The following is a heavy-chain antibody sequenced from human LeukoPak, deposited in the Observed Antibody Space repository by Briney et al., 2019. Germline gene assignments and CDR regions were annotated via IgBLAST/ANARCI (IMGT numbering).Heavy chain of an antibody. J-gene: IGHJ4*02. CDR3: AHRLGPRGSSWSSAYFDY. Sequence: SGPTLVNTTQTLTLTCTFSGFPLTTSGVGVGWIRQPPGKALECLALIYWDDDKRYSPSLKSRLTITKDTSKNQVVLTMTNMDPVDTATYYCAHRLGPRGSSWSSAYFDYWGQGTLVTVSS. CDR2: IYWDDDK. CDR1: GFPLTTSGVG. V-gene: IGHV2-5*02. D-gene: IGHD6-13*01.